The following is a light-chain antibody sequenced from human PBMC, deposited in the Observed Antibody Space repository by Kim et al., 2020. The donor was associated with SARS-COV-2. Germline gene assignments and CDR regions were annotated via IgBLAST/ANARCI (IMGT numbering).Light chain of an antibody. CDR2: KDS. CDR3: YSAADNNGV. CDR1: VLAKKY. Sequence: SYEPTQPSSVSVSPGQTARITCSGDVLAKKYARWFQQKPGQAPVLVIYKDSERPSGIPERFSGSSSGTTVTLTISGAQVEDEADYYCYSAADNNGVFGGGTQLTVL. V-gene: IGLV3-27*01. J-gene: IGLJ3*02.